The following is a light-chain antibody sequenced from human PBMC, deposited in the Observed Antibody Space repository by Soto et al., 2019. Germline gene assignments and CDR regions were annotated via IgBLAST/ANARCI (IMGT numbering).Light chain of an antibody. J-gene: IGKJ1*01. CDR1: QNIRGW. V-gene: IGKV1-5*01. Sequence: DIQMTQSPSTLSASVGDRVTITCRASQNIRGWLAWYQQKPGKAPKLLIYDASGLESGVPSRFSGSGSGTEFTLTISTLQPDDFATYYCQQYNSDWSFGQGTKVDIK. CDR2: DAS. CDR3: QQYNSDWS.